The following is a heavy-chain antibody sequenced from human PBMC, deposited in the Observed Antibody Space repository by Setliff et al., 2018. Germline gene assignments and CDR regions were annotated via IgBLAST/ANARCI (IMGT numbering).Heavy chain of an antibody. V-gene: IGHV3-48*04. CDR2: ISSSSSTI. Sequence: TGGSLRLSCAASGFTFSSYSMNWVRQAPGKGLEWVSYISSSSSTIYYADSVKGRFTISRDNAKNSLYLQMNSLRAEDTAVYYCANQITVVFSWFDPWGQGTLVTVSS. D-gene: IGHD3-22*01. J-gene: IGHJ5*02. CDR1: GFTFSSYS. CDR3: ANQITVVFSWFDP.